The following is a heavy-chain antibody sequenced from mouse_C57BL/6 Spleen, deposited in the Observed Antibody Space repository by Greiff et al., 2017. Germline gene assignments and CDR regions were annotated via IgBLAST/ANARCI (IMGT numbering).Heavy chain of an antibody. CDR3: AREGDDGYYFDY. V-gene: IGHV5-4*01. D-gene: IGHD2-12*01. CDR2: ISDGGSYT. CDR1: GFTFSSYA. Sequence: EVQLVESGGGLVKPGGSLKLSCAASGFTFSSYAMSWVRQTPEKRLEWVATISDGGSYTSYPDNVKGRFTISRDNAKNNLYLQMSHLKSEDTAMYYCAREGDDGYYFDYWGQGTTLTVSS. J-gene: IGHJ2*01.